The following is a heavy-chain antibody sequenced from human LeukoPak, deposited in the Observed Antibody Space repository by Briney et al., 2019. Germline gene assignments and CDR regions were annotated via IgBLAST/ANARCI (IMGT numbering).Heavy chain of an antibody. D-gene: IGHD3-3*01. CDR2: IKQDGSEK. Sequence: TGGSLRLSCAASGFTFSSYWMSWVRQAPGKGLEWVANIKQDGSEKYYVDSVKGRFTISRDNAKNSLYLQMNSLRAEDTAVYYCARERDDFWSPNDYWGQGTLVTVSS. V-gene: IGHV3-7*01. CDR3: ARERDDFWSPNDY. CDR1: GFTFSSYW. J-gene: IGHJ4*02.